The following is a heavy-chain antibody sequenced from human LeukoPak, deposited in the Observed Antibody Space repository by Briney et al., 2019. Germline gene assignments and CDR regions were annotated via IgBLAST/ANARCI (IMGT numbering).Heavy chain of an antibody. CDR3: ARDSRPRGGSCFDN. Sequence: QAGRSLRLSCAASGFSFNEYWISWVRQAPGKGPEWVANIKEDGSDKYYIDSVKGRFTIYRDDGTNSVVLEMNSLRHEDTGLYYCARDSRPRGGSCFDNWGQGTLVSVSS. CDR2: IKEDGSDK. J-gene: IGHJ4*02. D-gene: IGHD2-15*01. CDR1: GFSFNEYW. V-gene: IGHV3-7*01.